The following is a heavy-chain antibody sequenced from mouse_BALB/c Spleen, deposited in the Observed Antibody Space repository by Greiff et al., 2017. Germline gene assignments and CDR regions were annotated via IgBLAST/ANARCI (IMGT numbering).Heavy chain of an antibody. CDR3: ARNYRYDGTWFAY. CDR2: IWGGGST. Sequence: VKVVESGPGLVAPSQSLSITCTVSGFSLSRYSVHWVRQPPGKGLEWLGMIWGGGSTDYNSALKSRLSISKDNSKSQVFLKMNSLQTDDTAMYYCARNYRYDGTWFAYWGQGTLVTVSA. CDR1: GFSLSRYS. J-gene: IGHJ3*01. V-gene: IGHV2-6-4*01. D-gene: IGHD2-14*01.